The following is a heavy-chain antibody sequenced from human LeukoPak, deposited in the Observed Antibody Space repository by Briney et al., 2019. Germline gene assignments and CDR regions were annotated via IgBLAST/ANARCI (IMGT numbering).Heavy chain of an antibody. CDR3: AKAFPGLRVWGSYPDAFDI. Sequence: PGGSLRLSCAASGFTFINSAMNWVRQGPGKGLEWVSGISGSGDSTYYADSVKGRFTISRDNSKNTLYLQMNSLRAEDTAVYYCAKAFPGLRVWGSYPDAFDIWGQGTMVTVSS. J-gene: IGHJ3*02. D-gene: IGHD3-16*02. CDR1: GFTFINSA. CDR2: ISGSGDST. V-gene: IGHV3-23*01.